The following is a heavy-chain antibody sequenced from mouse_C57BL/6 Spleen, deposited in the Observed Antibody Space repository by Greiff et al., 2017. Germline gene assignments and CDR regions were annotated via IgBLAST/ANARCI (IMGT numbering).Heavy chain of an antibody. CDR1: GYTFTSYW. V-gene: IGHV1-69*01. D-gene: IGHD1-1*01. J-gene: IGHJ1*03. CDR3: AGHTTGVADLYFDV. CDR2: IDPSDSYT. Sequence: QVQLQQPGAELVMPGASVKLSCKASGYTFTSYWMHWVKQRPGQGLEWIGEIDPSDSYTNYNQQFKGKSTLTVDKSSSTAYMQLSSLTSEDSAVYYCAGHTTGVADLYFDVWGTGTTVTVSS.